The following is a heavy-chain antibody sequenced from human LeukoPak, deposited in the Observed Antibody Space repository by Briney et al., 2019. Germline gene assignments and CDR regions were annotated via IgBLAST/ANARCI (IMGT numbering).Heavy chain of an antibody. V-gene: IGHV3-64*01. CDR1: GFTFTTYS. CDR3: ARGRGDISDRPFFDCR. D-gene: IGHD3/OR15-3a*01. J-gene: IGHJ4*02. Sequence: GGSLRLSCAGSGFTFTTYSMHWVRQAPGKGLEYVAGISRNGETTYYATSVKGRFNISRDNSKNTVYLQMGSLRAEDTAVYYCARGRGDISDRPFFDCRGGQGSPVTVSS. CDR2: ISRNGETT.